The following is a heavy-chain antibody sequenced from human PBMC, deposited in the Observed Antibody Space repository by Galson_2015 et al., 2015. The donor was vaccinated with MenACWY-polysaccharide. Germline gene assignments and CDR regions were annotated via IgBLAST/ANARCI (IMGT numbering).Heavy chain of an antibody. CDR3: ARDPRGARSSYFDN. CDR1: GFTFSDYY. CDR2: ISDSDSAI. J-gene: IGHJ4*02. D-gene: IGHD3-10*01. V-gene: IGHV3-11*01. Sequence: SLRLSCAASGFTFSDYYMHWIRQAPGKGLEWVSYISDSDSAIYFADSVKGRFIISRDNTKNSLYLQMNSLRAEDTAVYFCARDPRGARSSYFDNWGQGILVTVSS.